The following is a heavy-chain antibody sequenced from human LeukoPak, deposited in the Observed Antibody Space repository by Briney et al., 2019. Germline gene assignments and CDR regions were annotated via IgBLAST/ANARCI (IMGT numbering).Heavy chain of an antibody. J-gene: IGHJ5*02. CDR3: ARTSYGDYNWFDP. CDR2: IYYSGST. D-gene: IGHD4-17*01. CDR1: GGSISGSSYY. V-gene: IGHV4-39*01. Sequence: SETLSLTCTVSGGSISGSSYYWGWIRQPPGKGLEWIGSIYYSGSTYYNPSLKSRVIISVDTSKNQFSLKLSSVTAADTAVYYCARTSYGDYNWFDPWGQGTLVTVSS.